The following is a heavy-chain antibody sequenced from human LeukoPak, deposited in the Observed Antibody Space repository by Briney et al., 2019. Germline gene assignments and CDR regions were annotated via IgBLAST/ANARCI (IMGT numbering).Heavy chain of an antibody. Sequence: ASVKVSCKASGYTFTSYGISWVRQAPGQGLEWMGWISAYNGNTNYAQKLQGRVTMTTDTSTSTAYMELRSLRSDDTAVYYCARANLWFGELLYIDYWGQGTLVTVSS. CDR2: ISAYNGNT. D-gene: IGHD3-10*01. CDR1: GYTFTSYG. V-gene: IGHV1-18*01. J-gene: IGHJ4*02. CDR3: ARANLWFGELLYIDY.